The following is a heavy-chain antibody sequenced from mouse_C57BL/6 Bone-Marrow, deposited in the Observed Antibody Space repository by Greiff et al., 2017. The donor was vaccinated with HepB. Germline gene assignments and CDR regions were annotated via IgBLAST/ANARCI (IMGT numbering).Heavy chain of an antibody. Sequence: QVQLKQPGAELVKPGASVKLSCKASGYTFTSYWMHWMKQRPGQGLEWIGMIHPNSGSTNYNEKFKSKATLTVDKSSSTAYMQLSSLTSEDSAVYYCARGSVVATYDYWGQGTTLTVSS. D-gene: IGHD1-1*01. CDR2: IHPNSGST. V-gene: IGHV1-64*01. CDR1: GYTFTSYW. CDR3: ARGSVVATYDY. J-gene: IGHJ2*01.